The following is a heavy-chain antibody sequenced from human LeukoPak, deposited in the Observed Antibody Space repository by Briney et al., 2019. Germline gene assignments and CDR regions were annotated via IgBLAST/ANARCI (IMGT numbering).Heavy chain of an antibody. CDR2: ITNNGGRA. D-gene: IGHD5-12*01. CDR1: GFTFSSYT. J-gene: IGHJ4*02. Sequence: GGSLRLSCAASGFTFSSYTMHWVRQAPGKGLEYVSGITNNGGRAYYADSVKGRFTVSRDNSKNTLYLQMGSLRVEDMAVYYCAVATAPFDYWGQGTLVTVSS. V-gene: IGHV3-64*02. CDR3: AVATAPFDY.